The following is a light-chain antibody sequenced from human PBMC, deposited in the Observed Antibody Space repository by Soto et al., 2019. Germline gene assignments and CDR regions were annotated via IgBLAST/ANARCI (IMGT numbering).Light chain of an antibody. J-gene: IGLJ2*01. Sequence: QSALTQPPSVSGAPGQRVTISCTGSSSNIGAGYDVHWYQHLPGTAPKLLIYNNKNRPSGVPDRFSGSKSGTSVSLAIAGLQAEDEADYYCQSYDRSLSGTVVFGGGTKVTVL. CDR3: QSYDRSLSGTVV. V-gene: IGLV1-40*01. CDR1: SSNIGAGYD. CDR2: NNK.